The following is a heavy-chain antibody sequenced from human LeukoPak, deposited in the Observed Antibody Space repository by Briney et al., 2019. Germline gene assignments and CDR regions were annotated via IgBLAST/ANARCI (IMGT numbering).Heavy chain of an antibody. CDR3: AGGIGRYSSSYFDS. CDR1: GYTFTDYY. J-gene: IGHJ4*02. D-gene: IGHD3-16*01. CDR2: NNPKSGGT. V-gene: IGHV1-2*02. Sequence: SVKLSCKTSGYTFTDYYLHWVRQARGQGLEWMGWNNPKSGGTNYAQKLQGRLTMTSDTSISTAYMDLFRLTSDDTAVYYCAGGIGRYSSSYFDSWGQGTLVTVSS.